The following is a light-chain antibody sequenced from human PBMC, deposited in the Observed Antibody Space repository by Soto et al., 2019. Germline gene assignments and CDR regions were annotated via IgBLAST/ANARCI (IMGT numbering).Light chain of an antibody. CDR1: QTIDTY. CDR3: QQGYSPVLT. V-gene: IGKV1-39*01. J-gene: IGKJ4*01. Sequence: DIQMTQSPSSLSASVGDRVTITCRASQTIDTYLNWFQQRPGKAPRLLIFAASRLQGGVSSRSSGSGSGTDFTLTISSLQPEDFATYYCQQGYSPVLTFGGGTKVDIK. CDR2: AAS.